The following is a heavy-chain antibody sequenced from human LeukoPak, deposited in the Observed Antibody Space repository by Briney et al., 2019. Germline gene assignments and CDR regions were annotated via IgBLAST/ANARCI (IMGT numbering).Heavy chain of an antibody. V-gene: IGHV3-23*01. CDR1: GFTFSSYA. J-gene: IGHJ3*02. CDR2: ISGSVGST. CDR3: AKASSGRNAFDI. Sequence: GGSLRLSCAASGFTFSSYAMSWGRQAPGKGLEWVSAISGSVGSTYYADSVKGRFTISRDNFKTTLYLQMNSLRAEDTAVYYCAKASSGRNAFDIWGQGTMVTVSS. D-gene: IGHD6-19*01.